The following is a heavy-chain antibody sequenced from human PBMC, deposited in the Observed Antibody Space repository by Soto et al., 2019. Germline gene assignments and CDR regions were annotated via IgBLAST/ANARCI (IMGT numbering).Heavy chain of an antibody. D-gene: IGHD6-6*01. CDR1: GYTFTSYG. J-gene: IGHJ6*02. CDR3: ARDLEYSSTPSYYDYGMDV. CDR2: ISAYNGNT. Sequence: QVQLVQSGAEVKKPGASVKVSCKASGYTFTSYGISWVRQAPGQGLGWMGWISAYNGNTNYAEKLQGKVTMTTDTSTSTADKELRSLRSDDTAVYDGARDLEYSSTPSYYDYGMDVWGQGTTVTVSS. V-gene: IGHV1-18*01.